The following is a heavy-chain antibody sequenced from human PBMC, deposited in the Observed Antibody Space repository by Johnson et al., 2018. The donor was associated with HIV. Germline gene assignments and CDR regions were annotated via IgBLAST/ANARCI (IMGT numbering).Heavy chain of an antibody. CDR1: GFTFSSYA. V-gene: IGHV3-30-3*01. J-gene: IGHJ3*02. CDR2: ISYDGSNK. CDR3: ARGGGSWWGTEIDTFDI. D-gene: IGHD1/OR15-1a*01. Sequence: QMQLVESGGGVVQPWRSLRLSCAASGFTFSSYAMHWVRQAPGKGLEWVAVISYDGSNKYYADSVKGRFTISRDNSKNTLYLQMNSLRAEDTAVYYCARGGGSWWGTEIDTFDIWGQVTMVTVSS.